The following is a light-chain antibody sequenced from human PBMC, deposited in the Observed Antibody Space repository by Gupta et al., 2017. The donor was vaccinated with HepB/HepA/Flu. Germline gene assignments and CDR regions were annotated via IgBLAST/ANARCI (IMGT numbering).Light chain of an antibody. CDR2: AAS. CDR1: QSISSD. Sequence: DIQMTQSPSSLSASVGDRVTITCRASQSISSDLNWYQQKPGKEPKQLIEAASSLQSGVPTGVRGRGCGTGFSINIRSLQPEECANECGTKSYETHQTCGQGTKVEIK. V-gene: IGKV1-39*01. J-gene: IGKJ1*01. CDR3: TKSYETHQT.